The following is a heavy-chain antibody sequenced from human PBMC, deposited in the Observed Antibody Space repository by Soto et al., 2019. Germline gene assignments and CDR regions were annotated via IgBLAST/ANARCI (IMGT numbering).Heavy chain of an antibody. J-gene: IGHJ5*02. V-gene: IGHV3-48*03. CDR3: ARGGCSSNCCHKRLNWFDP. D-gene: IGHD2-2*02. CDR2: ISSSGHTI. Sequence: EVQLVESGGGLVQPGGSLRLSCVASGFTFSSYEMNWVRQAPGKGLEWVSYISSSGHTIYYADSVKGRFTISRDNAKNSLYLQMNSLRVEDTAVYYCARGGCSSNCCHKRLNWFDPWGQGTLVTVSS. CDR1: GFTFSSYE.